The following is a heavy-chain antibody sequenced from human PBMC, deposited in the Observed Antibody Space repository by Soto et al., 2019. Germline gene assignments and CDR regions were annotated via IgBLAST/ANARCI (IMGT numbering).Heavy chain of an antibody. J-gene: IGHJ4*02. V-gene: IGHV1-2*04. CDR1: GYTFTGYY. CDR2: VNPNSGGT. D-gene: IGHD6-19*01. Sequence: ASVKVSCKASGYTFTGYYIHWVRQAPGQGLEWMGWVNPNSGGTNYAQKFQGWVTLTRDTSISKAYMELSRLRSDDTAVYYCVTSRVSIAVAGETEYYFDYWGQGTLVTVSS. CDR3: VTSRVSIAVAGETEYYFDY.